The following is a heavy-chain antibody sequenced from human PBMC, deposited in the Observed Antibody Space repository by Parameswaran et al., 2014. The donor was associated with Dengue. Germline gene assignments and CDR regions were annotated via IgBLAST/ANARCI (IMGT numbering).Heavy chain of an antibody. Sequence: VRQAPGQGLEWMGRIIPIFGTANYAQKFQGRVTITADESTSTAYMELGSLRSEDTAVYYCARAPGYSYGRYYYGMDVWGQGTTVTVSS. D-gene: IGHD5-18*01. CDR2: IIPIFGTA. J-gene: IGHJ6*02. CDR3: ARAPGYSYGRYYYGMDV. V-gene: IGHV1-69*15.